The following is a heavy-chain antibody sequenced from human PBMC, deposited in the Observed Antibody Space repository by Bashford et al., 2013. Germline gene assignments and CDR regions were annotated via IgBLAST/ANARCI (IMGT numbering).Heavy chain of an antibody. CDR1: GFSLSNARMG. V-gene: IGHV2-26*01. CDR2: IFSNDEK. J-gene: IGHJ3*02. D-gene: IGHD6-6*01. Sequence: SGPTLVNPQRPSTLTCTVSGFSLSNARMGVSWIRQPPGKALEWLAHIFSNDEKSYSTSLKSRLTISKDTSKSQVVLTMTNMDPVDTATYYCARIRTGRPASLNDAFDIVGPRDNRSPSPQ. CDR3: ARIRTGRPASLNDAFDI.